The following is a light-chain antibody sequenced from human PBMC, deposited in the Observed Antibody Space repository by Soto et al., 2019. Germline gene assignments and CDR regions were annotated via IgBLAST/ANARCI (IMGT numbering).Light chain of an antibody. CDR2: EVS. V-gene: IGLV2-14*01. CDR3: SSYTSSTRV. J-gene: IGLJ2*01. Sequence: QSALTQPASVSGSPGQSITISCTGTSSDVGDYNFVSWYQQRPGKAPKVMIYEVSNRPSGVSNRFSGSKSGNTASLTISGLQAEDEDDYYCSSYTSSTRVFGGGTKLTVL. CDR1: SSDVGDYNF.